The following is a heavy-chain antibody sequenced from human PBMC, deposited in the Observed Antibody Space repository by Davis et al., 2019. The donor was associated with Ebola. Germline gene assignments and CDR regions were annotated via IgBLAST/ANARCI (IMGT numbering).Heavy chain of an antibody. J-gene: IGHJ4*02. CDR2: INHSGST. CDR3: ARAFGGYSSGWYTH. Sequence: PGGPLRPPFPVYGASSRGYYWSWTRQPPGKGLEWFGEINHSGSTNYNPSLKSRVTRSVDTSKNQFSLKLSSVTAADTAVYYCARAFGGYSSGWYTHWGQGTLVTVSS. CDR1: GASSRGYY. D-gene: IGHD6-19*01. V-gene: IGHV4-34*01.